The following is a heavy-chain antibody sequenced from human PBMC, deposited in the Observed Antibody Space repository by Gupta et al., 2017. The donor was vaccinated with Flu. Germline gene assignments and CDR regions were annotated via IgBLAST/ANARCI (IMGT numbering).Heavy chain of an antibody. CDR2: IYWDDDK. J-gene: IGHJ6*02. CDR3: AHINPGPNYYYYGMDV. CDR1: GFSLSTSGVG. V-gene: IGHV2-5*02. Sequence: QITLKESGPTLVKPTQTLTLTCTFSGFSLSTSGVGVGWIRQPPGKALEWLALIYWDDDKRYSPSLKSRLTITKDTSKNQVVLTMTNMDPVDTATYYCAHINPGPNYYYYGMDVWGQGTTVTVSS.